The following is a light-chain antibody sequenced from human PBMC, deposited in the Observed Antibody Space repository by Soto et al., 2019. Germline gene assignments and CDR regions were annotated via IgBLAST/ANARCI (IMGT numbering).Light chain of an antibody. CDR1: QSVNSD. V-gene: IGKV3-15*01. Sequence: EIVMTQSPATLSVSPGERATLSCRASQSVNSDLAWYQQKPGQAPRLLIHDASTRATGIPVRFSGSGSGTEFTLTISSLQSGDFAIYYCQQYNNWPLGFGGGTKVEIK. J-gene: IGKJ4*01. CDR3: QQYNNWPLG. CDR2: DAS.